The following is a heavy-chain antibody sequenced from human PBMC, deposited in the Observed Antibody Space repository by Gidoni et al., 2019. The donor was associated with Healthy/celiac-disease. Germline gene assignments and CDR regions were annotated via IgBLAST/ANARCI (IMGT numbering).Heavy chain of an antibody. J-gene: IGHJ4*02. CDR1: GGSFSGYY. V-gene: IGHV4-34*01. Sequence: QVQLQQWGAGLLKTSETLSLTCAVYGGSFSGYYWSWIRQPPGKGLEWIGEINNSGSTNYHPSLKGPVPISVDPSKHQFSLKLSSVTAAGPAVYYFSGRADPTVTTPSFYYWGQGTLVTVSS. CDR2: INNSGST. CDR3: SGRADPTVTTPSFYY. D-gene: IGHD4-17*01.